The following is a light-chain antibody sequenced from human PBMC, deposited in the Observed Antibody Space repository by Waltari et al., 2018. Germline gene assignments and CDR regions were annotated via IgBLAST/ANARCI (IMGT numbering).Light chain of an antibody. J-gene: IGKJ1*01. CDR2: GAS. Sequence: DIQMTQSPSSLSASVGDRVTITCRASQSISRHLNWYQQKPGKAPNLLIYGASNLRRGVPSRFSASGSETDVTLTISSLQPEDFATYYCQQRYSAPWTFGQGTKVEIK. V-gene: IGKV1-39*01. CDR1: QSISRH. CDR3: QQRYSAPWT.